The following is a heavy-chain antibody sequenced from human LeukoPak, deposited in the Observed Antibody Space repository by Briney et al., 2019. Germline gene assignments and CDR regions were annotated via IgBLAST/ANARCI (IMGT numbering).Heavy chain of an antibody. J-gene: IGHJ6*03. D-gene: IGHD2-8*01. CDR3: ARGKYCTNGVCYHYYYYYMDV. CDR2: ISSSSSYI. Sequence: GGSLRLSCAASGFTFSSYSMNWVRQAPGKGLEWVSSISSSSSYIYYADSVKGRFTISRDNAKNSPYLQMNSLRAEDTAVYYCARGKYCTNGVCYHYYYYYMDVWGKGTTVTVSS. V-gene: IGHV3-21*01. CDR1: GFTFSSYS.